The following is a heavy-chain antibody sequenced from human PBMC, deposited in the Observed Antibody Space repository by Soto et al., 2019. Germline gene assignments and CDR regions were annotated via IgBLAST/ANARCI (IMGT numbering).Heavy chain of an antibody. V-gene: IGHV1-69*02. Sequence: SVKVSCKASGGTFSSYTISWVRQAPGQGLEWMGRIIPILGIANYAQKFQGRVTITADKSTSTAYMELSSLRSEDTAVYYCARGPATVTSIYYYMDVWGKGTTVTVSS. CDR2: IIPILGIA. CDR3: ARGPATVTSIYYYMDV. J-gene: IGHJ6*03. CDR1: GGTFSSYT. D-gene: IGHD4-17*01.